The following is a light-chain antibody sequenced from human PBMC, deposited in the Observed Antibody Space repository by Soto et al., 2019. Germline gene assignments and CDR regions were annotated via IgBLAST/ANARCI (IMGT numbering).Light chain of an antibody. J-gene: IGKJ1*01. CDR2: KAS. CDR3: QQYNSHTWT. V-gene: IGKV1-5*03. Sequence: IQMTKSPSTLSASVGDRVTITCRASQSISSWLAWYQQKPGKAPKLLIYKASSLESGVPSRFSGSGSGTEFTLTISSLQPDDFATYYCQQYNSHTWTFGQGTKV. CDR1: QSISSW.